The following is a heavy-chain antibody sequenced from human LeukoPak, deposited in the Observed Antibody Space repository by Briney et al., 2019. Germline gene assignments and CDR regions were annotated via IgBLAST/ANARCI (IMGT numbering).Heavy chain of an antibody. CDR1: GFHFRTYG. CDR3: ARDRTAAGGYYFDY. CDR2: IPSGGSNT. Sequence: GGSLRLSCVASGFHFRTYGMSWVRQAPGKGLEWVSGIPSGGSNTYYADSVKGRFTISRDNTENTLYLQINSLRAEDTAVYYCARDRTAAGGYYFDYWGQGTLVTVSS. V-gene: IGHV3-23*01. D-gene: IGHD6-13*01. J-gene: IGHJ4*02.